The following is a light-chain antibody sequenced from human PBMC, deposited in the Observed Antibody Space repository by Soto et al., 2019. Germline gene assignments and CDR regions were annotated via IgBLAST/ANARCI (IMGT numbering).Light chain of an antibody. J-gene: IGLJ1*01. Sequence: QSALTQPASVSGSPGQSITISCTGTSSDVGAYDYVSWYQQHPGKAPKVMIYDVNNRPSGVSNRFSASKSGNTASLTISGLQAEDEADYYCSSYTSISTTVFGSGTKLTVL. V-gene: IGLV2-14*01. CDR2: DVN. CDR3: SSYTSISTTV. CDR1: SSDVGAYDY.